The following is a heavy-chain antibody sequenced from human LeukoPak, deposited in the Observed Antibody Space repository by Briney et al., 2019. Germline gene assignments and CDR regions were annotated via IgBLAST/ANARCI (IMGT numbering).Heavy chain of an antibody. J-gene: IGHJ4*02. CDR3: ARDQAPTHFDY. V-gene: IGHV3-30*04. Sequence: GRSLRLSCAASGFTFSSYAMHWVRQAPGKGLEGVAVISYDGSNKYYADSVKGRFTISRDNPKNTLYLQMNSLRAEDTAVYYCARDQAPTHFDYWGQGTLVTVSS. CDR1: GFTFSSYA. CDR2: ISYDGSNK.